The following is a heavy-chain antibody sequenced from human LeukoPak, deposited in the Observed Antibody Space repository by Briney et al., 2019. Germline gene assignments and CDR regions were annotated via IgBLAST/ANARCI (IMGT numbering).Heavy chain of an antibody. V-gene: IGHV3-30-3*02. CDR1: GFTFSSYA. Sequence: GGSLRLSCAASGFTFSSYAMHWVRQAPGKGLEWVAVISYDGSNKYYADSVKGRFTISRDNSKNTLYLQMNSLRAEDTAVYYCAKNGGQYYYYYYMDVWGKGTTVTVSS. CDR2: ISYDGSNK. CDR3: AKNGGQYYYYYYMDV. D-gene: IGHD3-16*01. J-gene: IGHJ6*03.